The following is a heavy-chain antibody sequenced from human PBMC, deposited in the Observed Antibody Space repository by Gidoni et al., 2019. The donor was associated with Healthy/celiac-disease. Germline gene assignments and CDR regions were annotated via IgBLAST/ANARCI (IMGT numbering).Heavy chain of an antibody. D-gene: IGHD5-12*01. Sequence: EVQLVESGGGLVQPGGSLRLSCAASGFTFSSYWMHWVRQAPGKGLVWVSRINSDGSSTSYADSVKGRFTISRDNAKNTLYLQMNSLRAEDTAVYYCARNAGYKYEAYYYGMDVWGQGTTVTVSS. CDR3: ARNAGYKYEAYYYGMDV. CDR2: INSDGSST. J-gene: IGHJ6*02. CDR1: GFTFSSYW. V-gene: IGHV3-74*01.